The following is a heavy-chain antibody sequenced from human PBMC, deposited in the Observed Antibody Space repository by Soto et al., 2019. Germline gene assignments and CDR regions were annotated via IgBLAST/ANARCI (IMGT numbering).Heavy chain of an antibody. CDR2: ISAYNGNT. D-gene: IGHD2-15*01. Sequence: GASVKVSCKASGYTFTSYGISWVRQAPGQGLEWMGWISAYNGNTNYAQKLQGRVTMTTDTSTSTAYMELSSLRSEDTAVYYCVAVLVVAAARCDRFDLWGQGTLVTVSS. CDR1: GYTFTSYG. CDR3: VAVLVVAAARCDRFDL. V-gene: IGHV1-18*01. J-gene: IGHJ5*02.